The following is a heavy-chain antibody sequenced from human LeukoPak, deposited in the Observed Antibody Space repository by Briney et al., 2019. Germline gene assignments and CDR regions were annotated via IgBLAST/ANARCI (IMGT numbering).Heavy chain of an antibody. Sequence: PSETLSLTCTVSGGSISSYYWSWIRQPPGKGLEWIGYIYYSGSTNYNPSLKSRVTISVDTSRSQFSLKLSSVTAADTAVYYCARGGRYCSGGSCYPIWFDPWGQGTLVTVSS. CDR3: ARGGRYCSGGSCYPIWFDP. D-gene: IGHD2-15*01. CDR1: GGSISSYY. J-gene: IGHJ5*02. CDR2: IYYSGST. V-gene: IGHV4-59*01.